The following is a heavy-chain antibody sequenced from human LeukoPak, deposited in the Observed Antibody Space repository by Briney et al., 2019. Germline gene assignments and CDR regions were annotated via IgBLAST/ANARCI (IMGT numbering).Heavy chain of an antibody. V-gene: IGHV3-30*18. D-gene: IGHD3-3*01. CDR3: AKGHDFWSGYFDY. J-gene: IGHJ4*02. Sequence: QPGRSLRLSCAASGFTFSSYGMHWVRQAPGKGLEWVAVISYDGSSKYYADSVKGRFTISRDNSKNTLYLQMNSLRAEDTAVYYCAKGHDFWSGYFDYWGQGTLVTVSS. CDR2: ISYDGSSK. CDR1: GFTFSSYG.